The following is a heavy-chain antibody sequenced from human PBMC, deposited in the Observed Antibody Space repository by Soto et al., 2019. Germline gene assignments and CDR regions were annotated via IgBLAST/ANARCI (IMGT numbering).Heavy chain of an antibody. J-gene: IGHJ4*02. CDR1: GYTFTSYG. CDR2: ISAYNGNT. V-gene: IGHV1-18*01. D-gene: IGHD3-3*01. CDR3: ARASAPITIFGVVIPGDY. Sequence: ASVKVSCKASGYTFTSYGISWVRQAPGQGLEWMGWISAYNGNTNYAQKLQGRVTMTTDTSTSTAYMGLRSLGSDDTAVYYCARASAPITIFGVVIPGDYWGQGTLVTVSS.